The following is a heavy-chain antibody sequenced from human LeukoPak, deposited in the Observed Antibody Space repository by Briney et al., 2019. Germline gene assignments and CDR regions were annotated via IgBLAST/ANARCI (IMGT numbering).Heavy chain of an antibody. V-gene: IGHV3-15*01. Sequence: GGSLRLSCAASGFTFSNAWMSWVRQAPGKGLEWVGRIKSKTDGGTTDYAAPVKGRFTISRDDSKNTLYLQMNSLKTEDTAVYYCTTALWELRRRAFVYWGQGTLVTVSS. D-gene: IGHD1-26*01. CDR3: TTALWELRRRAFVY. J-gene: IGHJ4*02. CDR2: IKSKTDGGTT. CDR1: GFTFSNAW.